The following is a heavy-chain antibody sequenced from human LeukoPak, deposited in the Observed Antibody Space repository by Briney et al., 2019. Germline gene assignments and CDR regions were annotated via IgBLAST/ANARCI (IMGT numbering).Heavy chain of an antibody. CDR2: IFPSGGEI. CDR3: AKDLVTGSLDY. V-gene: IGHV3-23*01. CDR1: GFTFSTFA. J-gene: IGHJ4*02. D-gene: IGHD3-10*01. Sequence: GGSLRLSCAASGFTFSTFAMIWVRQPPGKGLEWVSSIFPSGGEIHYADSVRGRFTISRDNSKSTLSLQMNSLRAEDTAVYYCAKDLVTGSLDYWGLGTLVTVSS.